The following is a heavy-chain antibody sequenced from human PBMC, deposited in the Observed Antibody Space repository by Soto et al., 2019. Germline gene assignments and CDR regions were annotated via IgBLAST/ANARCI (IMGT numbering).Heavy chain of an antibody. V-gene: IGHV1-18*01. CDR2: ISAYNGNT. D-gene: IGHD3-22*01. J-gene: IGHJ6*02. Sequence: ASLKVSCKASGYTFTSYGISWVRQAPGQGLEWMGWISAYNGNTNYAQKLQGRVTMTTDTSTSTAYMELRSLRSDDTAVYYCARGGYYDSSGSRDYNYYGLNVWGQGTTVTVS. CDR1: GYTFTSYG. CDR3: ARGGYYDSSGSRDYNYYGLNV.